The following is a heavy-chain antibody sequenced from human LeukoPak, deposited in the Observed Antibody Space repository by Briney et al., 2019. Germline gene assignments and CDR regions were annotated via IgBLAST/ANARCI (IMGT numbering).Heavy chain of an antibody. CDR2: IRYDGTNK. J-gene: IGHJ3*02. V-gene: IGHV3-30*02. CDR1: GFTFSNYG. Sequence: PGGSLRLSCAASGFTFSNYGMHWVRQAPGKGLEWVAFIRYDGTNKDYADSVKGRFTISRDNSKNTLYLQMNSLRAEDTAVYYCAKDLGSGWFLDAFDIWGQGTMVTVSS. CDR3: AKDLGSGWFLDAFDI. D-gene: IGHD6-19*01.